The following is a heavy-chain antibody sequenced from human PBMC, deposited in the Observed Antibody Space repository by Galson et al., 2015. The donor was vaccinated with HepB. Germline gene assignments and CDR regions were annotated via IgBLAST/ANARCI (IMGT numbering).Heavy chain of an antibody. CDR1: GFTFSNYS. CDR3: ARDQEYDFWSGSGYYYYYGMDV. J-gene: IGHJ6*02. Sequence: SLRLSCAASGFTFSNYSMNWARQAPGKGLEWVSSISSSSSYIYYADSVKGRFTISRDNAKNSLYLQMNSLRAEDTAVYYCARDQEYDFWSGSGYYYYYGMDVWGQGTTVTVSS. CDR2: ISSSSSYI. D-gene: IGHD3-3*01. V-gene: IGHV3-21*01.